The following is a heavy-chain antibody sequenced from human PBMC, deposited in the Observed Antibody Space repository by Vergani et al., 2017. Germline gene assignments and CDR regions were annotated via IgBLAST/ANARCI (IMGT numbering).Heavy chain of an antibody. J-gene: IGHJ4*02. D-gene: IGHD2-2*01. V-gene: IGHV4-31*11. CDR3: AREKTYCSSTSCYRYFDY. Sequence: QVQLQESGPGLVKPSGTLPLTCAVSGGSISSGGYYWSWIRQHPGKGLEWIGYIYYSGSTYYNPSLKSRVTISVDTSKNQFSLKLSSVTAADTAVYYCAREKTYCSSTSCYRYFDYWGQGTLVTVSS. CDR1: GGSISSGGYY. CDR2: IYYSGST.